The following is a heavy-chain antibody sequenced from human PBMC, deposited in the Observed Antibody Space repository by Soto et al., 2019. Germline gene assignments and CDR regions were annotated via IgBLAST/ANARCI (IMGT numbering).Heavy chain of an antibody. CDR2: ISSNGGST. Sequence: LRLSCSASGFTFSSYAMHWVRQAPGKGLEYVSAISSNGGSTYYADSVKGRFTISRDNSKNTLYLQMSSLRAEDTAVYYCVSYSNYGPYYYYGMDVWGQGTTVTVSS. CDR1: GFTFSSYA. V-gene: IGHV3-64D*06. CDR3: VSYSNYGPYYYYGMDV. D-gene: IGHD4-4*01. J-gene: IGHJ6*02.